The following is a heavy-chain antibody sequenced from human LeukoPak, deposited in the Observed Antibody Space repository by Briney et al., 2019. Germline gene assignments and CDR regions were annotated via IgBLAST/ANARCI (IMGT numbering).Heavy chain of an antibody. Sequence: VASVKVSCKASGYTFTGYYMHWVRQAPGQGLEWMGWINPNSGGTNYAQKFQGRVTMTKDTSISTAYMELSRLRSDDTAVYYCARAETYSSGWYDPFFDYWGQGTLVTVST. V-gene: IGHV1-2*02. J-gene: IGHJ4*02. CDR3: ARAETYSSGWYDPFFDY. CDR1: GYTFTGYY. D-gene: IGHD6-19*01. CDR2: INPNSGGT.